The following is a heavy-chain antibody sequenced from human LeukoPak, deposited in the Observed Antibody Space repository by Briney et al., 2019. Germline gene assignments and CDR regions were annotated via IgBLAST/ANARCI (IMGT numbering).Heavy chain of an antibody. CDR1: GFTFSSYA. Sequence: SGGSLRLSCAASGFTFSSYAISWVRQAPGQGLEWMGGIIPIFGTANYAQKFQGRVTITADESTSTAYMELSSLRSEDTAVYYCARGVDGYDSSTAFDIWGQGTMVTVSS. V-gene: IGHV1-69*01. CDR3: ARGVDGYDSSTAFDI. D-gene: IGHD3-22*01. J-gene: IGHJ3*02. CDR2: IIPIFGTA.